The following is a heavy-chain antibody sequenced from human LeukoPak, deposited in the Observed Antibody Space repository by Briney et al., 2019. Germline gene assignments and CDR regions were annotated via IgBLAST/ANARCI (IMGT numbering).Heavy chain of an antibody. D-gene: IGHD4-17*01. CDR1: GFIFSTHG. CDR2: IPGGGDTA. J-gene: IGHJ4*02. Sequence: GGSLRLSCAASGFIFSTHGMSWVRQAPGKGLEWVSGIPGGGDTAYYADSVKGRFTISRDNSKNTLYLQMNSLRAEDTAVYYCARGDDGDSTFDYWGQGTLVTVSS. CDR3: ARGDDGDSTFDY. V-gene: IGHV3-23*01.